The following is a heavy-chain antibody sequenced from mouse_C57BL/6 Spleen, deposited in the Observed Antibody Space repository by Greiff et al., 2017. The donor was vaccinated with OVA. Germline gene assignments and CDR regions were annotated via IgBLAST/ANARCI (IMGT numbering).Heavy chain of an antibody. CDR1: GYTFTDYY. CDR2: INPNNGGT. CDR3: ARCDYYGYYFDY. D-gene: IGHD1-1*01. V-gene: IGHV1-26*01. Sequence: EVQLQQSGPELVKPGASVKISCKASGYTFTDYYMNWVKQSHGKSLEWIGDINPNNGGTSYNQKFKGKATLTVDKSSSTAYMERRSLTSEDSAVYYCARCDYYGYYFDYWGQGTTLTVSS. J-gene: IGHJ2*01.